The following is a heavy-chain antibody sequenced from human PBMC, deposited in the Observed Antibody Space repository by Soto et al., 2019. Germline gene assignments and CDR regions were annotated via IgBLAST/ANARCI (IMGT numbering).Heavy chain of an antibody. Sequence: GGSLRLSCVASGLPFAGSYMAWVRQAPGKGLEWASGIYNDGTTYYSQSVEGRFTISRDTSKDTLYLQMDRLRDEDTAVYYCVRPLPSGQTHARDVGGQGTTVT. CDR3: VRPLPSGQTHARDV. J-gene: IGHJ6*02. V-gene: IGHV3-53*01. CDR1: GLPFAGSY. CDR2: IYNDGTT.